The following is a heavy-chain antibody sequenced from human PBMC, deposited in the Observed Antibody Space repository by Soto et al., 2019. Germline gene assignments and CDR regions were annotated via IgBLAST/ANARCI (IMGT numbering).Heavy chain of an antibody. D-gene: IGHD5-18*01. CDR3: ARDPGYSYGYN. V-gene: IGHV1-3*01. J-gene: IGHJ4*02. CDR1: GYTFTSYG. Sequence: ASVKVSCKASGYTFTSYGISWVRQAPGQRLEWMGWINAGNGNTKYSQKIQGRVTITRDTSASTAYMELSSLRSEDTAMYYCARDPGYSYGYNWGQGTLVTVSS. CDR2: INAGNGNT.